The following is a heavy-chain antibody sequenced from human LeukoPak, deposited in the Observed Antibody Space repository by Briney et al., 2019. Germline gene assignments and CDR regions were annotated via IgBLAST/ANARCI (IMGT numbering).Heavy chain of an antibody. D-gene: IGHD3-3*01. J-gene: IGHJ6*02. V-gene: IGHV4-34*01. CDR2: INHSGST. CDR1: GGSFSGYY. CDR3: ASEPRITTGYYYGMDV. Sequence: SETLSLTCAVYGGSFSGYYWSWIRQPPGKGLEWIGEINHSGSTNYNPSLKGRVTISVDTSKNQFSLKLSSVTAADTAVYYCASEPRITTGYYYGMDVWGQGTTVTVSS.